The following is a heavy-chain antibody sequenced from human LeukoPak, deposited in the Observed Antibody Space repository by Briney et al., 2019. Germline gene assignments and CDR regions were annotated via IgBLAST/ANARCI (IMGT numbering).Heavy chain of an antibody. V-gene: IGHV4-34*01. Sequence: SETLSLTCTVSGGSISSYYWSWIRQPPGKGLEWIGEINHSGSTNYNPSLKSRVTISVDTSKSQFYLILSSVTAADTAVYYCAKGSEYQRDAFDIWGQGTMVTVSS. CDR1: GGSISSYY. CDR3: AKGSEYQRDAFDI. D-gene: IGHD2-2*01. J-gene: IGHJ3*02. CDR2: INHSGST.